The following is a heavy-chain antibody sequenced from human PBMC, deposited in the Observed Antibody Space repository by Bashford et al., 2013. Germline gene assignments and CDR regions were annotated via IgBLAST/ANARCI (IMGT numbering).Heavy chain of an antibody. D-gene: IGHD3-3*01. V-gene: IGHV4-39*01. CDR3: ARTNYGFWSGYYFGP. J-gene: IGHJ5*02. CDR2: IYYSGST. Sequence: SETLSLSCTVSGGSINSSNNYWGWIRQPPGKGLEWIGSIYYSGSTSYNPSLKSRLTISVDTSKNQFSLKLSSVTAADTAMYYCARTNYGFWSGYYFGPWGQGTRSPSPQ. CDR1: GGSINSSNNY.